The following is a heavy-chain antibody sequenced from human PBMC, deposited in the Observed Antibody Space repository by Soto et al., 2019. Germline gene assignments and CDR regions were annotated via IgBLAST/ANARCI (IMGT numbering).Heavy chain of an antibody. Sequence: LSLTCTVSGGSISSTSFYWGWIRQPPGKGLEWIGNIYYSGSTYYNPSLKSRVTISVDTSKNQFSLKLNSVTAADTAVYYCTKTSGSYGGYYYYALDVWGQGTTVTVSS. J-gene: IGHJ6*02. CDR3: TKTSGSYGGYYYYALDV. V-gene: IGHV4-39*01. CDR2: IYYSGST. D-gene: IGHD1-26*01. CDR1: GGSISSTSFY.